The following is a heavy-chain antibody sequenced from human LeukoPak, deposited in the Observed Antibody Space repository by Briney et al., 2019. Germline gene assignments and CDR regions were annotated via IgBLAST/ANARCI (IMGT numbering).Heavy chain of an antibody. CDR1: GFTFSSYG. Sequence: GGSLRLSCAASGFTFSSYGMHWVRQAPGKGLEWVAVISYDGSNEYYADSVKGRFTISRDNSKNTLYLQMNSLRPEDTAVYYCAKRVLTFLDYWGQGTLVTVSS. CDR3: AKRVLTFLDY. V-gene: IGHV3-30*18. CDR2: ISYDGSNE. D-gene: IGHD3-16*01. J-gene: IGHJ4*02.